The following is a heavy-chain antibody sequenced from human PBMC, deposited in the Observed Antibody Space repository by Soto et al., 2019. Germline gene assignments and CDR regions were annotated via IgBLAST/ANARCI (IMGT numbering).Heavy chain of an antibody. CDR1: GFTFSNYW. J-gene: IGHJ6*03. V-gene: IGHV3-74*01. Sequence: EVQLVESGGGLVQPGGSLRLSCVASGFTFSNYWMYWVRQAPGEGLVWVSRINNDGSVSSYADSVKGRLTISRDNVKNTLYLQMDSLRAEDTAVYYCARGDCVGGTCYSLAGSFYYHVAVWGKGTTVTVFS. CDR2: INNDGSVS. CDR3: ARGDCVGGTCYSLAGSFYYHVAV. D-gene: IGHD2-15*01.